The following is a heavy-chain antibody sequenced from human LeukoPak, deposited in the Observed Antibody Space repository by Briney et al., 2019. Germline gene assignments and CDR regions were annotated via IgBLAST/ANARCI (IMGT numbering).Heavy chain of an antibody. J-gene: IGHJ4*02. D-gene: IGHD3-22*01. CDR1: GGSISSGAYY. Sequence: KPSETLSLTCTVSGGSISSGAYYWSWIRQNPGKGLEWIGYIYYSGDTFYNPSLKSRVTISVDTSKNQFSLKLSSVTAADTAVYYCVRGDYYDRALFDYWGQGTLVTVSS. CDR2: IYYSGDT. V-gene: IGHV4-31*03. CDR3: VRGDYYDRALFDY.